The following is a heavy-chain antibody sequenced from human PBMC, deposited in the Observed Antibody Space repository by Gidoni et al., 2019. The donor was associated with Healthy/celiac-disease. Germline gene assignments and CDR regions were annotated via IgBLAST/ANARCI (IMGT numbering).Heavy chain of an antibody. J-gene: IGHJ6*02. D-gene: IGHD6-13*01. CDR1: GFTVSSNY. CDR2: SYSGGST. Sequence: EVQLVESGGGLIQPGGSLRPSCAASGFTVSSNYMSWVRQAPGKGLEWVSVSYSGGSTYDADSVKGRFTISRDNSKNTLYLQMNSLRAEDTAVYYCARWGSSWSYYYYGMDVWGQGTTVTVSS. CDR3: ARWGSSWSYYYYGMDV. V-gene: IGHV3-53*01.